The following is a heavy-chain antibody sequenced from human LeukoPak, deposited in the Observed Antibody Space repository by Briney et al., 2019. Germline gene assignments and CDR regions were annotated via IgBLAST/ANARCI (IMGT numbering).Heavy chain of an antibody. CDR1: GYTFTGYC. J-gene: IGHJ3*02. V-gene: IGHV1-2*02. D-gene: IGHD2-2*01. CDR3: ARAGCSSTSCYDAFDI. CDR2: INPNNGGT. Sequence: ASVKVSCKASGYTFTGYCLHWVRQAPGQGLEWMGWINPNNGGTNYAQKFQGRVTMTRDTSISIAYMELSRLRSDDTAVYYCARAGCSSTSCYDAFDIWGQGTMVTVSS.